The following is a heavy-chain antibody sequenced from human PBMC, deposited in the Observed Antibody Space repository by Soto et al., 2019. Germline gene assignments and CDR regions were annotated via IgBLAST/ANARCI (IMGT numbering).Heavy chain of an antibody. Sequence: EVQLMESGGGVARPGGSLRLSCATSGFTFSSNSMNWVRQVPGKRLEWVSRIGAGDDTTYYTDSVEGRFTISRDDSKGKPYLQMNSLKGEDTAIYFCVMRAGDYWGQGTLVTVSS. V-gene: IGHV3-23*01. CDR1: GFTFSSNS. J-gene: IGHJ4*02. D-gene: IGHD3-16*01. CDR2: IGAGDDTT. CDR3: VMRAGDY.